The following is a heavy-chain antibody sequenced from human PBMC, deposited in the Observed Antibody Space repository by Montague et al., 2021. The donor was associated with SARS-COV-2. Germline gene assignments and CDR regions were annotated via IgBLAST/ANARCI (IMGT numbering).Heavy chain of an antibody. CDR1: GFSFSNYV. D-gene: IGHD2-15*01. J-gene: IGHJ4*02. CDR2: LSHGGDTA. CDR3: VPLGYCSDGSCSDFDS. Sequence: SLRLSCAGSGFSFSNYVMSWVRQAPGKGLEWVSSLSHGGDTAYYADSVKGRFTISRDNSKSTLYLQMNSLRAEDTAIYYCVPLGYCSDGSCSDFDSWGQETLVTVSS. V-gene: IGHV3-23*01.